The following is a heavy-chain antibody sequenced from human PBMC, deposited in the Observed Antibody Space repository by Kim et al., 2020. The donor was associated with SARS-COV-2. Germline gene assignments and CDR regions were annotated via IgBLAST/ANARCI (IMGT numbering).Heavy chain of an antibody. V-gene: IGHV3-11*01. J-gene: IGHJ6*02. D-gene: IGHD3-3*01. Sequence: GRITNSRDNAKNSLYLQMNSLRAEDTAVYYCARDRITIFGVVISGYGMDVWGQGTTVTVSS. CDR3: ARDRITIFGVVISGYGMDV.